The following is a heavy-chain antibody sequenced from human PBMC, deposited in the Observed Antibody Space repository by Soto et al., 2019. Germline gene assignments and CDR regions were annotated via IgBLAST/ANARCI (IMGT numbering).Heavy chain of an antibody. CDR2: IIPIFGTA. CDR1: GGTFSSYA. CDR3: AVERGGYCSSTSCSYFDY. V-gene: IGHV1-69*01. J-gene: IGHJ4*02. Sequence: QVQLVQSGAEVKKPGSSVKVSCKASGGTFSSYAISWVRQAPGQGLEWMGGIIPIFGTANYAQKFQGRVTITADESTSTAYMELSSLRSEDTAVDYCAVERGGYCSSTSCSYFDYWGQGTLVTVSS. D-gene: IGHD2-2*01.